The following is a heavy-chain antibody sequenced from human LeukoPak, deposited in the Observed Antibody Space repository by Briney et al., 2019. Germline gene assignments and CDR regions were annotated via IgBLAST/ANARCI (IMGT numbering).Heavy chain of an antibody. CDR3: ARDQVGNFEYSSPDADC. Sequence: GGSLRLSCAASGFTFGSFGMNWVRQAPGKGLEWVSSISTRSSYIYYADSVKGRFTISRDNAKNTLYLQMNSLRAEDTAVYYCARDQVGNFEYSSPDADCWGQGTLVTVSS. J-gene: IGHJ4*02. CDR1: GFTFGSFG. D-gene: IGHD6-6*01. CDR2: ISTRSSYI. V-gene: IGHV3-21*01.